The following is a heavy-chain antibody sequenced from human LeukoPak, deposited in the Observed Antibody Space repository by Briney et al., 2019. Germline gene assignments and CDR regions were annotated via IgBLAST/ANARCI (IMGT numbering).Heavy chain of an antibody. CDR3: ARDRSRYNWNYSAFDI. Sequence: GGSLRLSCAASGFTFSSYAMHWVRQAPGKGLEWVAVISYDGSNKYYADSVKGRFTISRDNSKNTLYLQMNSLRTEDTAVYYCARDRSRYNWNYSAFDIWGQGTMVTVSS. V-gene: IGHV3-30-3*01. D-gene: IGHD1-7*01. CDR2: ISYDGSNK. CDR1: GFTFSSYA. J-gene: IGHJ3*02.